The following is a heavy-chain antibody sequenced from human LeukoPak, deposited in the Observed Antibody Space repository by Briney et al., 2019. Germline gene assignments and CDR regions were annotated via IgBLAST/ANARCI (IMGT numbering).Heavy chain of an antibody. V-gene: IGHV3-23*01. J-gene: IGHJ4*02. D-gene: IGHD1-20*01. CDR3: AKVAYNWISYGPFDY. CDR1: GFTFSTYA. Sequence: GGSLRLSCAASGFTFSTYAMTWVRQAPGQGLEWVSSISGSGSSTYCADSVKGRFTISRDNSKNSLYLQMNSLRAEDTALYYCAKVAYNWISYGPFDYWGQGTLVTVSS. CDR2: ISGSGSST.